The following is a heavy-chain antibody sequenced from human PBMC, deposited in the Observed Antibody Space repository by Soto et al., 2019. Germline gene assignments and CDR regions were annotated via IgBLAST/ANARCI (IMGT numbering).Heavy chain of an antibody. Sequence: SVKVSWKAAGGTFSSYAISWVRQAPGQGLEWMGGIIPIFGTANYAQKFQGRVTITADESTRTAYMELSSLRSEDTAVYYCARDSGSLGAHANXWGQGTLVTVS. CDR1: GGTFSSYA. D-gene: IGHD2-8*01. J-gene: IGHJ4*02. CDR3: ARDSGSLGAHANX. V-gene: IGHV1-69*13. CDR2: IIPIFGTA.